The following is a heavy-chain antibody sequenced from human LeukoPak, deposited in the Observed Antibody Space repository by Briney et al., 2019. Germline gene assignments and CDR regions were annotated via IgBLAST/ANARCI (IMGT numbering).Heavy chain of an antibody. D-gene: IGHD6-13*01. Sequence: SETLSLTCTVSGGSISSSSYYWGWIRQPPGRGLEWIGSIYNSGSTYYNPSLKSRVTISVDTSKNQFSLKLRSVTAAETAVYYCARESAYSSSWYGVYYYYMDVWGKESTVTVSS. CDR3: ARESAYSSSWYGVYYYYMDV. CDR2: IYNSGST. V-gene: IGHV4-39*07. CDR1: GGSISSSSYY. J-gene: IGHJ6*03.